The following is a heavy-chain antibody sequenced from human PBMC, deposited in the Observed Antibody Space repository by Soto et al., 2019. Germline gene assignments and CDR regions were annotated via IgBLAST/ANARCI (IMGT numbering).Heavy chain of an antibody. Sequence: PGGSLRLSCAASGFTFSSYGMHWARQAPGKGLEWVAVISYDGSNKYYADSVKGRFTISRDNSKNTLYLQMNSLRAEGTAVYYCARGDYDFWSGYYKPRYYYGMDVWGQGTTVTVSS. CDR1: GFTFSSYG. V-gene: IGHV3-30*03. CDR3: ARGDYDFWSGYYKPRYYYGMDV. CDR2: ISYDGSNK. D-gene: IGHD3-3*01. J-gene: IGHJ6*02.